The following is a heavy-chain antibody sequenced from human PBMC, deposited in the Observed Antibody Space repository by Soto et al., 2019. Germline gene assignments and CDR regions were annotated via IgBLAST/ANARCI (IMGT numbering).Heavy chain of an antibody. CDR3: ARDALRFFGSPYYMDV. Sequence: GASVKVSCKASGYTFTSYAMHWVRQAPGQRLEWMGWISAYNGNTNYAQKLQGRVTMTTDTSTSTAYMELRSLRSDDTAVYYCARDALRFFGSPYYMDVWGKGTTVTVSS. J-gene: IGHJ6*03. D-gene: IGHD3-3*01. V-gene: IGHV1-18*01. CDR1: GYTFTSYA. CDR2: ISAYNGNT.